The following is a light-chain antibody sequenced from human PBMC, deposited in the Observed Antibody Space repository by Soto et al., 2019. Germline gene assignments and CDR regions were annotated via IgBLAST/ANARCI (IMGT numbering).Light chain of an antibody. Sequence: EIVLAQCPATLSLSPGERATLSCRASRSVSSYLAWYHQQPGQAPRLLIYDASYSATGIPARFSGSGSGTDLNLTLSSREPEDVAVYYCQYRRDWPPPLTFGGGTKVEIK. V-gene: IGKV3-11*01. CDR1: RSVSSY. CDR2: DAS. J-gene: IGKJ4*01. CDR3: QYRRDWPPPLT.